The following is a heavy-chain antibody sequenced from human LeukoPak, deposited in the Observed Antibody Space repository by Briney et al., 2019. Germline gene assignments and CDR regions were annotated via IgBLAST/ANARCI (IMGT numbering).Heavy chain of an antibody. CDR1: GFTFTSYA. CDR2: ISGSGGST. V-gene: IGHV3-23*01. CDR3: ARDRYYDSSGYYYSDY. Sequence: GGSLRLSCAASGFTFTSYALSWVRQAPGKGLEWVSAISGSGGSTYYADSVKGRFTISRDNSKNTLYLQMTSLGAEDTAVYYCARDRYYDSSGYYYSDYWGQGALVTVSS. J-gene: IGHJ4*02. D-gene: IGHD3-22*01.